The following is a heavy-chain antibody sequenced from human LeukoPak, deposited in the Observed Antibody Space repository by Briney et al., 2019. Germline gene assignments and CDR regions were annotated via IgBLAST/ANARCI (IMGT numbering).Heavy chain of an antibody. CDR2: IYYSGST. CDR1: GGSISSSSYY. CDR3: ASLYCGGDCYPYDAFDI. V-gene: IGHV4-39*07. J-gene: IGHJ3*02. Sequence: SETLSLTCTVSGGSISSSSYYWGWIRQPPGKGLEWIGSIYYSGSTYYNPSLKSRVTISVDTSKNQFSLKLSSVTAADTAVYYCASLYCGGDCYPYDAFDIWGQGTMVTVSS. D-gene: IGHD2-21*02.